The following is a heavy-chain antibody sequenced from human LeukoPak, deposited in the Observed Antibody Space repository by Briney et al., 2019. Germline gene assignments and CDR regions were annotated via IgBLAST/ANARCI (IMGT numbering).Heavy chain of an antibody. V-gene: IGHV1-8*03. D-gene: IGHD6-13*01. Sequence: ASVKVSCKASGYTFTSYDINWVRQATGQGLEWMGWMNPNSGNTDYAQKFQGRVTITRNTSISTAYMELSSLRSEDTALYYCARGRYCSSRFNNWFDPWGQGTLVTVSS. CDR3: ARGRYCSSRFNNWFDP. CDR1: GYTFTSYD. CDR2: MNPNSGNT. J-gene: IGHJ5*02.